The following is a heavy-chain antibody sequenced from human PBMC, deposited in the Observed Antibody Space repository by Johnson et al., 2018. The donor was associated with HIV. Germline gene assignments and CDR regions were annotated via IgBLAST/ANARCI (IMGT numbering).Heavy chain of an antibody. CDR1: GFSFSDSA. CDR3: ARSLGVVGAIGKGAFDI. Sequence: QVQLVESGGGLVQPGGSLRLSCAASGFSFSDSAMHWVRQAPGKGLEWVAVISFDGSTIYYANSVEGRFTISRDNSKNTLYLQMNSLRAEDTAVYYCARSLGVVGAIGKGAFDIWGQGTMVSVSS. J-gene: IGHJ3*02. V-gene: IGHV3-30-3*01. D-gene: IGHD1-26*01. CDR2: ISFDGSTI.